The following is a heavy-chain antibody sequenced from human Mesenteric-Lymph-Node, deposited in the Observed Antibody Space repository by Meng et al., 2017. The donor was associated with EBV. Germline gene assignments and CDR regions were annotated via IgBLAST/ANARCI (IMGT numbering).Heavy chain of an antibody. CDR3: AASSGWWRLDY. D-gene: IGHD6-19*01. CDR2: ISHSEST. Sequence: QGQLRGWGPGLVKPSGTLSLPCASSSVALISGHWWSWARQPPGKGLEWIGEISHSESTNYNPSLKSRVTISLDKSENQFSLRLTPVTAADTAMYYCAASSGWWRLDYWGQGILVTVSS. V-gene: IGHV4-4*02. J-gene: IGHJ4*02. CDR1: SVALISGHW.